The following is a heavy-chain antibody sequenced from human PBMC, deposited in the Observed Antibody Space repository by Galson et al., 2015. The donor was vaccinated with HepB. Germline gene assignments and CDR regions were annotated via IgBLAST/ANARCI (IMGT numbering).Heavy chain of an antibody. D-gene: IGHD3-10*01. CDR2: INAGNGNT. CDR3: ARGSRVLPWFGELFPLDY. CDR1: GYTFTSYA. J-gene: IGHJ4*02. Sequence: SVKVSCKASGYTFTSYAMHWVRQAPGQRLEWMGWINAGNGNTKYSQKFQGRVTITRDTSASTAYMELSSLRSEDTAVYYCARGSRVLPWFGELFPLDYWGQGTLVTVSS. V-gene: IGHV1-3*01.